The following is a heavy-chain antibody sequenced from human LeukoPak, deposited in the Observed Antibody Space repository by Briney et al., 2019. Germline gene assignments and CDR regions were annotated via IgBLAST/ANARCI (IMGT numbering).Heavy chain of an antibody. CDR1: GGSISSGDYY. Sequence: SETLSLTCTVSGGSISSGDYYWSWIRQPPGKGLEWIGYIYYSGSTYYNPSLKSRVTISVDTSKNQFSLKLSSVTAADTAVYYCARDGVGSNYAEYNWFDPWGQGTLVTVSS. V-gene: IGHV4-30-4*01. CDR2: IYYSGST. J-gene: IGHJ5*02. CDR3: ARDGVGSNYAEYNWFDP. D-gene: IGHD4-11*01.